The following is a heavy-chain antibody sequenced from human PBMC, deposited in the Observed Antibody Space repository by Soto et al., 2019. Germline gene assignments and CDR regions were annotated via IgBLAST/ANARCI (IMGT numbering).Heavy chain of an antibody. CDR1: GYTFTSYG. CDR2: ISAYNGNT. Sequence: ASVKVSCKASGYTFTSYGISWVRQAPGQGLEWMGWISAYNGNTNYAQKLQGRVTMTTDTSKSTAYMGLRSLRSDDTAVYYCARVSLDLRYFDWLLRAGDGAFDIWGQGTMVTVSS. J-gene: IGHJ3*02. V-gene: IGHV1-18*01. CDR3: ARVSLDLRYFDWLLRAGDGAFDI. D-gene: IGHD3-9*01.